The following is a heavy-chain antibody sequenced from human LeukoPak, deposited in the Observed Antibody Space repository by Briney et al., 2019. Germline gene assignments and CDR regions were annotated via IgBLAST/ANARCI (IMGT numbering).Heavy chain of an antibody. V-gene: IGHV3-30*18. D-gene: IGHD3-10*01. J-gene: IGHJ6*02. CDR2: ISYDGSNK. CDR3: ANDRGSGSSPPHYYYYGMDV. Sequence: GRSLRLSCAASGFTFSSYGMHWVRQAPGKGLEWVAVISYDGSNKYYADSVKGRFTIARDNSKNTLYLQMNSLRAEYTAVYYCANDRGSGSSPPHYYYYGMDVWGQGTTVTVSS. CDR1: GFTFSSYG.